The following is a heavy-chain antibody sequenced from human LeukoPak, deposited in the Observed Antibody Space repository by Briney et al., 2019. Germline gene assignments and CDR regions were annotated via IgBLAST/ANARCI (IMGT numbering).Heavy chain of an antibody. CDR3: ARLYYDFWSGYYGPGYFQH. J-gene: IGHJ1*01. V-gene: IGHV4-39*01. CDR2: IYYSGST. Sequence: PSETLSLTCTVSGGSISSSSYYWGWIRQPPGKGLEWIGSIYYSGSTYYNPSLKSRVTISVDTSKNQFSLKLSSVTAADTAVYYCARLYYDFWSGYYGPGYFQHWGQGTLVTVSS. CDR1: GGSISSSSYY. D-gene: IGHD3-3*01.